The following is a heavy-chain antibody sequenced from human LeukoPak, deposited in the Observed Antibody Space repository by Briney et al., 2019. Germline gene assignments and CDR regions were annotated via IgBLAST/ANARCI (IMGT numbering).Heavy chain of an antibody. CDR2: IYTSGST. V-gene: IGHV4-61*02. CDR1: GGSISSGSYY. CDR3: ARDNSVRDEAWWFNP. D-gene: IGHD5-24*01. Sequence: SQTLSLTCTVSGGSISSGSYYWSWIRQPAGKGLEWIGRIYTSGSTNYNPSLKSRVTISVDTSKNQFSLKLSSVTAADTAVYYCARDNSVRDEAWWFNPWGQGTLVTVSS. J-gene: IGHJ5*02.